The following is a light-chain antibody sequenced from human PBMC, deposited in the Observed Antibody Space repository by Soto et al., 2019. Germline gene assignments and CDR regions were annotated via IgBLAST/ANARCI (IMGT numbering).Light chain of an antibody. CDR1: QDIRNF. Sequence: DIQMTQSPTSLSASVGDRVTITCRASQDIRNFVAWYQQKPGKAPKLLIYAASTLQSGVPSRFSGSGSGTEFTLTINRLQPEDVATYACQKYSSVPVFGPGTKVESK. J-gene: IGKJ3*01. CDR3: QKYSSVPV. CDR2: AAS. V-gene: IGKV1-27*01.